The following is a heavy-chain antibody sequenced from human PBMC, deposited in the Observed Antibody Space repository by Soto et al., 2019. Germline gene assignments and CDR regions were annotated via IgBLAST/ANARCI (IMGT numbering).Heavy chain of an antibody. J-gene: IGHJ5*02. CDR2: ISAYNGET. CDR1: GYTLTSNS. Sequence: QVQLLRSGAERKKPGPSVKFPCAASGYTLTSNSIPWVRQPLGQGLGGMGGISAYNGETSYAEKFQGRLTMTTDTSTSTAYMELRSLRSDDTAVYYCARVWGSYRAPSGGAGFDPWGQGTLVTVSS. D-gene: IGHD3-16*02. V-gene: IGHV1-18*01. CDR3: ARVWGSYRAPSGGAGFDP.